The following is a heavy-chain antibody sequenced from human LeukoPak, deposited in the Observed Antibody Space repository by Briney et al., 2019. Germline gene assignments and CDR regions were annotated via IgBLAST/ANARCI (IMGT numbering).Heavy chain of an antibody. Sequence: PGGSLRLSCAASGFTFSSYAMHWVRQAPGKGLEWVAVISYDGSNKYYADSVKGRFTISRDNSKNTLYLQMNSLRAEDTAVYYCARDGYNWNYYGMDVWGQGTTVTVSS. CDR2: ISYDGSNK. V-gene: IGHV3-30-3*01. CDR1: GFTFSSYA. D-gene: IGHD1-20*01. CDR3: ARDGYNWNYYGMDV. J-gene: IGHJ6*02.